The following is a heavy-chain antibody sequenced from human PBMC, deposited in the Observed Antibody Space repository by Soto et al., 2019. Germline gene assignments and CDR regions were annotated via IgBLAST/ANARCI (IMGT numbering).Heavy chain of an antibody. D-gene: IGHD3-9*01. CDR1: GGSISSSY. CDR2: IYYSGGT. CDR3: AREGPYYDILTGHPGGMDV. Sequence: SVTLPLTCTVSGGSISSSYWSCIRQHPGKGLEWIGYIYYSGGTYYNPSLKSRVTISVDTSKNQFSLKLSSVTAADTAVYYCAREGPYYDILTGHPGGMDVWGQGTTVTVS. V-gene: IGHV4-59*06. J-gene: IGHJ6*02.